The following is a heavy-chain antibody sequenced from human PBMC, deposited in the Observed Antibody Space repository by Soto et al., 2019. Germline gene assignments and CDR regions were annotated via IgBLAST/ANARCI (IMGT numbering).Heavy chain of an antibody. CDR1: GDSVSSNSAG. CDR3: DRGEQYSGRVFDY. V-gene: IGHV6-1*01. D-gene: IGHD1-26*01. CDR2: TYYRSKWYY. J-gene: IGHJ4*01. Sequence: QVQLQQSGPGLVKPSQTLSLTCAITGDSVSSNSAGWSWVRQSPSRGLEWLGRTYYRSKWYYEYAVSVRGRITINPDPSKNQYSQQLNSVTPEDTAVYFCDRGEQYSGRVFDYWGQGTLVTVSS.